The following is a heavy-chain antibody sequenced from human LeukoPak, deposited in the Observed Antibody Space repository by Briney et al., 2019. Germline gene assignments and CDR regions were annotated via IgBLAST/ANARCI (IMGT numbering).Heavy chain of an antibody. J-gene: IGHJ4*02. Sequence: GGSLRPSCAASGFTFSSYSMNWVRQAPGKWLEWVSSISSSSSYIYYADSVKGRFTISRDNAKNSLYLQMNSLRAEDTAVYYCARDRFIGLGVSPIDYWGEGTLVTVSS. CDR1: GFTFSSYS. CDR3: ARDRFIGLGVSPIDY. D-gene: IGHD1-26*01. V-gene: IGHV3-21*01. CDR2: ISSSSSYI.